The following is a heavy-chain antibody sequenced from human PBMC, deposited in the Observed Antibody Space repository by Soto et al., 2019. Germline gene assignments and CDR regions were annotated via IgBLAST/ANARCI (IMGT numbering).Heavy chain of an antibody. CDR2: ISWDGGTT. J-gene: IGHJ6*02. V-gene: IGHV3-43*01. CDR1: GFTFDDYT. D-gene: IGHD6-13*01. CDR3: AKDSGGSSWWSGSYYAMDV. Sequence: LRLSCAASGFTFDDYTMHWVRQAPGKGLEWVSLISWDGGTTYYADSVKGRFTISRDNSKTSLYLQMNSLRTEDTALYYCAKDSGGSSWWSGSYYAMDVWGQGTTVTVSS.